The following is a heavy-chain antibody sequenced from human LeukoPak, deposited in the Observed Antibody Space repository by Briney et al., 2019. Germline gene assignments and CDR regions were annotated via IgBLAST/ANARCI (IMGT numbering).Heavy chain of an antibody. D-gene: IGHD1-26*01. CDR2: ISPSGGST. J-gene: IGHJ4*02. Sequence: ATVKVSCKAFGYTFTSNYMHWVRQAPGQGPEWMGVISPSGGSTTYAQKFQGRVTLTRDMSTSTDYLELSSLRSEDTAVYYCARDGLWEWELLDYWGQGTLVTVSS. CDR1: GYTFTSNY. V-gene: IGHV1-46*01. CDR3: ARDGLWEWELLDY.